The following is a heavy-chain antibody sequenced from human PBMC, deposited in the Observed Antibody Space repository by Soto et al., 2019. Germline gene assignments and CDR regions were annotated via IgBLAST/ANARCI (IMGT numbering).Heavy chain of an antibody. Sequence: QVQLVESGGGVVQPGRSLRLSCAASGFTFSSYAMHWVRQAPGKGLEWVAVISYDGSNKYYADSVKGRFTISRDNSKNTLYLQMNSLRAEDTAVYYCASPIAASTPYYFDYWGQGTLVTVSS. J-gene: IGHJ4*02. V-gene: IGHV3-30-3*01. CDR2: ISYDGSNK. CDR1: GFTFSSYA. CDR3: ASPIAASTPYYFDY. D-gene: IGHD6-13*01.